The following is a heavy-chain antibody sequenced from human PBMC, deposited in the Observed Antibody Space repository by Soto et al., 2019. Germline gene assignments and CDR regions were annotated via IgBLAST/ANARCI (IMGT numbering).Heavy chain of an antibody. CDR1: GFSLSASGGG. Sequence: QITLKESGPTLVKPTQTLTLTCTFSGFSLSASGGGVGWVCQPPGQALDWLALIYWNDDKRYSPSLRSILSISKYTSKRQVVLTMTNMDPVDTGTYYCVHSWFQYWGQGTLVTVSS. CDR3: VHSWFQY. CDR2: IYWNDDK. V-gene: IGHV2-5*04. D-gene: IGHD1-26*01. J-gene: IGHJ1*01.